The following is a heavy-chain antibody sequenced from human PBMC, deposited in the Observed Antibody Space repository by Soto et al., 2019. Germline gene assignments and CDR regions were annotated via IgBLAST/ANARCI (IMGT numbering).Heavy chain of an antibody. CDR1: GSTFTSYG. Sequence: QGQLVQSGAEVKKPGASVKVSCKASGSTFTSYGISWVRQAPGQGLAWMGGISAYNGTSNYAQKLQGRVTTNTDPSTSTAYMELRSRISDDTAVYYCAPWGTGTTGAVAIWGQGKMVTVSS. J-gene: IGHJ3*02. D-gene: IGHD1-1*01. CDR2: ISAYNGTS. V-gene: IGHV1-18*01. CDR3: APWGTGTTGAVAI.